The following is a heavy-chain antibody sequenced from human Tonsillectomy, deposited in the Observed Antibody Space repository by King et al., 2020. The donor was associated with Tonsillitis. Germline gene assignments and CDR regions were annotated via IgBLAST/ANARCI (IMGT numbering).Heavy chain of an antibody. CDR1: GGTFSSYA. CDR3: ASGTTVGWYFDL. J-gene: IGHJ2*01. V-gene: IGHV1-69*04. Sequence: QLVQSGAEVKKPGSSVKVSCTSSGGTFSSYAISWVRQAPGHGLEWMGRITPVLGRANYAQKFQVIVTITAEKSTSTAYMELSSLRSEDTAVYYCASGTTVGWYFDLWGRGTLVTVSS. D-gene: IGHD4-23*01. CDR2: ITPVLGRA.